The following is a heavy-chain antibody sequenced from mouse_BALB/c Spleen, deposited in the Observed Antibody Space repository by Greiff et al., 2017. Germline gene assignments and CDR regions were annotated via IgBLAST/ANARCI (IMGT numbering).Heavy chain of an antibody. Sequence: EVKVEESGPGLVKPSQSLSLTCTVTGYSITSDYAWNWIRQFPGNKLEWMGYISYSGSTSYNPSLKSRISITRDTSKNQFFLQLNSVTTEDTATYYCATGSVAMDYWGQGTSVTVSS. CDR2: ISYSGST. V-gene: IGHV3-2*02. CDR3: ATGSVAMDY. J-gene: IGHJ4*01. CDR1: GYSITSDYA.